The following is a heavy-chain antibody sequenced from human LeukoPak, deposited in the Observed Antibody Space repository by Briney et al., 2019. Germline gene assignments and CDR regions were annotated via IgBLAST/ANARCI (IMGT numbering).Heavy chain of an antibody. CDR1: GLTFSSHW. D-gene: IGHD3-10*01. V-gene: IGHV3-74*01. CDR3: AKDLSMVRGVISLDAFDI. Sequence: GGSLRLSCAASGLTFSSHWMHWIRQAPGKGLVWVSRITNDGSSTTYADSVKGRFTISRDNSKNTLYLQMNSLRAEDTAVYYCAKDLSMVRGVISLDAFDIWGQGTMVTVSS. J-gene: IGHJ3*02. CDR2: ITNDGSST.